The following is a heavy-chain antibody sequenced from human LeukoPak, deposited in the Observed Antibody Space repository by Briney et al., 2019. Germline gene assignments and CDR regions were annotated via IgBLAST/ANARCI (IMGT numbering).Heavy chain of an antibody. D-gene: IGHD3-22*01. CDR1: GFTFSSYW. J-gene: IGHJ4*02. CDR2: INSDGSSI. Sequence: GGSLRLSCAASGFTFSSYWMQWVRQAPGKGLVWVSSINSDGSSISYADSVKGRFTISRDNAKITLYLQMNSLRAEDTAVYYCARQGRGDNSGYYYWGQGTLVTVSS. CDR3: ARQGRGDNSGYYY. V-gene: IGHV3-74*01.